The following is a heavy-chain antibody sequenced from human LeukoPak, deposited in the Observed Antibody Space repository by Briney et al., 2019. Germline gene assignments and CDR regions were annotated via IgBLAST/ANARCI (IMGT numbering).Heavy chain of an antibody. Sequence: GGSLRLSCAASGFTFSSHWMHWVRQAPGMGLVWVSRINSEGRTTDYADSVEGRFTISRDNAKNTLYLQMNSLRVEDTAMYYCAIGYCTTTTCDGVGYWGQGTLVTVSS. V-gene: IGHV3-74*01. CDR3: AIGYCTTTTCDGVGY. J-gene: IGHJ4*02. D-gene: IGHD2-2*01. CDR1: GFTFSSHW. CDR2: INSEGRTT.